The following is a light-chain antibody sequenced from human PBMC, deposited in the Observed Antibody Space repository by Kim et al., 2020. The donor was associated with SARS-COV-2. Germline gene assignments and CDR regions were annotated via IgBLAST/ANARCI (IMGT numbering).Light chain of an antibody. J-gene: IGLJ2*01. CDR3: SSFSTGSTRVV. CDR2: DVS. CDR1: ASDLVIFNY. Sequence: QSITISCTGTASDLVIFNYVSWYQQHPGKAPKLLIYDVSNRPSGVSYRFSGSKSDNTASLTISGLQAEDEADYYCSSFSTGSTRVVFGGGTQLTVL. V-gene: IGLV2-14*03.